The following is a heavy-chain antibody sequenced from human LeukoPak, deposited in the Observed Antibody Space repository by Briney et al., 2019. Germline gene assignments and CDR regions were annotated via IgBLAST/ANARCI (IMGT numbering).Heavy chain of an antibody. CDR3: AKGSGDGYSPEFDP. J-gene: IGHJ5*02. CDR2: ISWDGGST. D-gene: IGHD4-4*01. CDR1: GFTFDDYT. V-gene: IGHV3-43*01. Sequence: GGSLRLSCAASGFTFDDYTMHWVRQAPGKGLEWVSLISWDGGSTYYADSVKGRFTISRDNSKNSLYLQMNSLRTEDTALYYCAKGSGDGYSPEFDPWGQGTLVTVSS.